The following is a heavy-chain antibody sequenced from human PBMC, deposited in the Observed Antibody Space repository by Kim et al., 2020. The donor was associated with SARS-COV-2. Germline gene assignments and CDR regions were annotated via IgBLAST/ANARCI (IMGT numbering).Heavy chain of an antibody. V-gene: IGHV3-49*04. J-gene: IGHJ4*02. Sequence: GGSLRLSCTASGFTFGDYAMSWVRQAPGKGLEWVGFIRSKAYGGTTEYAASVKGRFTISRDDSKSIAYLQMNSLKTEDTAVYYCTRDAYGDYTFFDYWGQGTLVTASS. CDR3: TRDAYGDYTFFDY. D-gene: IGHD4-17*01. CDR2: IRSKAYGGTT. CDR1: GFTFGDYA.